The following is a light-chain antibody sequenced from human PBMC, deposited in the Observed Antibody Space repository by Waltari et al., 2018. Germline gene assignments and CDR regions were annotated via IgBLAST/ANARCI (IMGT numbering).Light chain of an antibody. CDR2: DVT. V-gene: IGLV2-11*01. Sequence: SALTQPRSVSGSPGQSVTISCTGTTSDVGGYNYVSCYQHHPGKAPKLMIFDVTQRPSGVPDRFSGSKSANTVSLTISGLQAEDEADYYCCSFAGTYTWVFGGGTKVTVL. CDR1: TSDVGGYNY. J-gene: IGLJ3*02. CDR3: CSFAGTYTWV.